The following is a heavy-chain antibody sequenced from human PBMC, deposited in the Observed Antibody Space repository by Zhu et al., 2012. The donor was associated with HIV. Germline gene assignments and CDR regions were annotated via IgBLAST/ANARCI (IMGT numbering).Heavy chain of an antibody. J-gene: IGHJ4*02. CDR2: IYSSESS. CDR1: GDSISNYY. Sequence: QVQLQESGPGLMKPSETLSLTCTVSGDSISNYYWSWIRQPPGKGLEWIGYIYSSESSNYNPSLESRVTISLDTSRKQFSLKLTSVTAADTAIYYCARGRANFDYWGQGALVTVCS. V-gene: IGHV4-4*09. CDR3: ARGRANFDY.